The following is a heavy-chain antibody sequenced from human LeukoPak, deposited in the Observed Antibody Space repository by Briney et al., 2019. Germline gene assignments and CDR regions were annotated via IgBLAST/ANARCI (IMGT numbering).Heavy chain of an antibody. J-gene: IGHJ4*02. CDR3: AREGYNLGTDF. Sequence: PSETLSLTCSVSSGSISTYLWSWIRQPAGKGLEWIGHISASGTTNYNASLKSRVTMSADTSKNQFSLRLNSVTAADTAVYYCAREGYNLGTDFWGQGTLVTVSS. CDR2: ISASGTT. V-gene: IGHV4-4*07. D-gene: IGHD5-18*01. CDR1: SGSISTYL.